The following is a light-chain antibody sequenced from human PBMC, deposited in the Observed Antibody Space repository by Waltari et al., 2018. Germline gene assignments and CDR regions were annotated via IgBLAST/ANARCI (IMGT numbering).Light chain of an antibody. CDR2: RNN. V-gene: IGLV1-47*01. J-gene: IGLJ2*01. CDR3: TTWDDSLSVHVV. Sequence: QSVLTQPPSASGTPGQRVTISCSGSSSNIGNNDVYWYQQLPGTTPKLLIYRNNRRPSXXXXXXXXSKSGTSASLVINGLRSEDEADYYCTTWDDSLSVHVVFGGGTKLTVL. CDR1: SSNIGNND.